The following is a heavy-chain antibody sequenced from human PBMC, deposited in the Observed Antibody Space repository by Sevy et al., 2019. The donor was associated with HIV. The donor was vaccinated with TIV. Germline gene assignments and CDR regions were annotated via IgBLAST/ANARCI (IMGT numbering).Heavy chain of an antibody. CDR3: AKDNLRGGGDYVFYY. CDR1: GFTFDDYA. Sequence: GGSLRLSCAASGFTFDDYAMHWVRQAPGKGLEWVSGISWNSGSIGYADSLKGRFTIARDNAKNSLYLQMNSLRAEDTALYYCAKDNLRGGGDYVFYYWGQGTLVTVSS. J-gene: IGHJ4*02. D-gene: IGHD2-21*02. V-gene: IGHV3-9*01. CDR2: ISWNSGSI.